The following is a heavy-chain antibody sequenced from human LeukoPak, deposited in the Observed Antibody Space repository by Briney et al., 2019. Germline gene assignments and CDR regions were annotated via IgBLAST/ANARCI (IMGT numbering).Heavy chain of an antibody. D-gene: IGHD3-22*01. CDR2: ISGSGGST. Sequence: PGGSLRLSCAASGFTFSSYAMSWVRQAPGKGLEWVSAISGSGGSTYYADSVKGRFTISRDNSKNTLYLQMNSLRAEDTAVYYCAKPVGYYDSSGELDYWGQGTLVTVSS. V-gene: IGHV3-23*01. CDR3: AKPVGYYDSSGELDY. J-gene: IGHJ4*02. CDR1: GFTFSSYA.